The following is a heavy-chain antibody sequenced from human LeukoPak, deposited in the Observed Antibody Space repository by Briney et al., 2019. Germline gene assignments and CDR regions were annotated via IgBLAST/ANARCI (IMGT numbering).Heavy chain of an antibody. Sequence: GGSLRLSCAASGFTFSSYWMTWVRQAPGKGLEWVAVISYDGSNKYYADSVKGRFTISRDNSKNTLYLQINSLRAEDTAVYYCARDRDTAIMVPTLIDYWGRGTLVTVSS. CDR1: GFTFSSYW. V-gene: IGHV3-30-3*01. J-gene: IGHJ4*02. CDR2: ISYDGSNK. D-gene: IGHD5-18*01. CDR3: ARDRDTAIMVPTLIDY.